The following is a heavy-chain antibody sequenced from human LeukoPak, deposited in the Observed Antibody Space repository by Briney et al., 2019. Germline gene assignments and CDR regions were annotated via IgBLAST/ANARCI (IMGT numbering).Heavy chain of an antibody. V-gene: IGHV1-69*01. J-gene: IGHJ3*02. CDR1: GGTFISYA. Sequence: SVTVSCKASGGTFISYAISWVGQAPGQGLEWMGGIIPIFGTANYAQKFQGRVTITADESTSTAYMELSSLRSEDTAVYYCARAVGGYYDILTGYIWGQGTMVTVSS. D-gene: IGHD3-9*01. CDR3: ARAVGGYYDILTGYI. CDR2: IIPIFGTA.